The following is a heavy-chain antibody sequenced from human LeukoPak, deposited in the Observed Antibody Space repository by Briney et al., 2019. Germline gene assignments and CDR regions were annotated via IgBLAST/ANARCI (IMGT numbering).Heavy chain of an antibody. CDR1: GFTFGSYA. V-gene: IGHV3-23*01. D-gene: IGHD3-10*01. Sequence: GGSLRLSYAASGFTFGSYAMNCVRQAPGKGLEWVSAISGSGGITNYADSVKGRFTISRDNSNTTLYLQMSSLRAEDTAIYYCAKLDGSGSYYSGLDYWGQGTLVTVSS. CDR2: ISGSGGIT. J-gene: IGHJ4*02. CDR3: AKLDGSGSYYSGLDY.